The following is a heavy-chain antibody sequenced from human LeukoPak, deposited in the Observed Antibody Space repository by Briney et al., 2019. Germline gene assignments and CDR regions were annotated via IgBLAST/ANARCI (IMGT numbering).Heavy chain of an antibody. D-gene: IGHD3-16*02. Sequence: GGSLRLSRAASGFTFSSYAMSWVRQAPGKGLEWVSAISGSGGSTYYADSVKGRFTISRDNSKNTLYLQMNSLRAEDTAVYYCAKVFDYDYVWGSYRYGPFDYWGQGTLVTVSS. CDR1: GFTFSSYA. J-gene: IGHJ4*02. V-gene: IGHV3-23*01. CDR2: ISGSGGST. CDR3: AKVFDYDYVWGSYRYGPFDY.